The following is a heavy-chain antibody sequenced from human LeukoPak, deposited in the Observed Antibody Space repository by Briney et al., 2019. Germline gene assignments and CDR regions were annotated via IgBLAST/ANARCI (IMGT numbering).Heavy chain of an antibody. V-gene: IGHV3-33*08. J-gene: IGHJ4*02. CDR2: IWYDGSHK. D-gene: IGHD2-21*01. CDR1: GFTFDDYA. Sequence: GGSLRLSCAASGFTFDDYAMHWVRQAPGKGLEWVAMIWYDGSHKKYADSVEGRFSISRDTSKNTLYLQMNSLRADDTAVYCCARGIPIPATHPIDYWGQGSLVTVSS. CDR3: ARGIPIPATHPIDY.